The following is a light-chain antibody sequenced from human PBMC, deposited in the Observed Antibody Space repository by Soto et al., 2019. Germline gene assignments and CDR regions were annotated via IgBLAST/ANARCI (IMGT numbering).Light chain of an antibody. CDR1: QDIRKY. V-gene: IGKV1-39*01. J-gene: IGKJ1*01. CDR2: AAS. Sequence: IHMTHSPSTLSAAVLYRVTITFQASQDIRKYLNWYQQKPGKAPKLLIYAASSLQSGVPSRFSGSGSETDFTLTISSLQPEDFATYSCQQSYSTTWTFGQGTKVDIK. CDR3: QQSYSTTWT.